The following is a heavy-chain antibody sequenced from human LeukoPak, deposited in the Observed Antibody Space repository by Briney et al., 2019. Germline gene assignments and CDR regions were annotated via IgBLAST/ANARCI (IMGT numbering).Heavy chain of an antibody. CDR3: AKINFWSDGYFDY. CDR1: GFTFDDYA. Sequence: PGRSLRLSCAASGFTFDDYAMHWVRQAPGEGLEWVSGISWNSGSIGYADSVKGRFTISRDNAKNSLYLQMNSLRAEDTALYYCAKINFWSDGYFDYWGQGTLVIVSS. D-gene: IGHD3-3*01. V-gene: IGHV3-9*01. J-gene: IGHJ4*02. CDR2: ISWNSGSI.